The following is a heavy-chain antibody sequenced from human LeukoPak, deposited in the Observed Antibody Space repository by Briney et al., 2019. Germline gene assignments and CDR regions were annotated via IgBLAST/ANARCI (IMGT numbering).Heavy chain of an antibody. Sequence: PGGSLRLSCAASGFSFTDAWMSWVRQAPGKGLEWVGHLKSKAAGGTTGYAAPVKARFTISGDDSKNTLYLQMNSLKTEDTAVYYCTTGNYWGQGTLVTVSS. CDR1: GFSFTDAW. J-gene: IGHJ4*02. CDR2: LKSKAAGGTT. V-gene: IGHV3-15*01. CDR3: TTGNY.